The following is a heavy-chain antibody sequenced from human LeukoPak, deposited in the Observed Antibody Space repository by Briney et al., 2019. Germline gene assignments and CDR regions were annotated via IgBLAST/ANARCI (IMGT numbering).Heavy chain of an antibody. J-gene: IGHJ5*02. CDR1: GGSISSSSYY. D-gene: IGHD5-12*01. V-gene: IGHV4-39*01. Sequence: PSETLSLTCTVSGGSISSSSYYWGWSRQPPGKGLEWIGSIYYSGSTYYNPSLKSRVTISVDTSKNQFSLKLSSVTAADTAVYYCASIVATWPWGQGTLVTVSS. CDR3: ASIVATWP. CDR2: IYYSGST.